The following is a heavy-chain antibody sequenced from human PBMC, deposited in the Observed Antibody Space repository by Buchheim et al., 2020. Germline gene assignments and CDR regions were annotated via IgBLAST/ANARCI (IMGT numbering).Heavy chain of an antibody. V-gene: IGHV4-34*01. Sequence: QVQLQQWGAGLLKPSETLSLTCVVYGGSFSGYYWSWIRQPPGKGLEWIGEIDHDGSTYYNPSLKSRVTISIDTSQNQFSLKLSSVTAADTAVYYCARLTGPRALRFLEWLPGPSEPSWGQGTL. J-gene: IGHJ5*02. D-gene: IGHD3-3*01. CDR3: ARLTGPRALRFLEWLPGPSEPS. CDR1: GGSFSGYY. CDR2: IDHDGST.